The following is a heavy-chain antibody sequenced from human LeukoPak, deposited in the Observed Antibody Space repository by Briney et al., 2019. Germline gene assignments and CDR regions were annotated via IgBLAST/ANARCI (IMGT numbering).Heavy chain of an antibody. Sequence: SSETLSLTCAVYGGSFSGYYWSWIRQPPGKGPEWIGEINHSGSTNYNPSLKSRVTISVDTSKNQFSLKLSSVTAADTAVYYCARRIGYYMDVWGKGTTVTISS. CDR1: GGSFSGYY. CDR3: ARRIGYYMDV. J-gene: IGHJ6*03. V-gene: IGHV4-34*01. CDR2: INHSGST.